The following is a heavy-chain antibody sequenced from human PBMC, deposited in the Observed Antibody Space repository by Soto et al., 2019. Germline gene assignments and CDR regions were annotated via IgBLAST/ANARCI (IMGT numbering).Heavy chain of an antibody. Sequence: PSETLSLTYAVSGGSISSSNWWSWVRQPPGKGLEWIGEIYHSGSTNYNPSLKSRVTISVDKSKNQFSLKLSSVTAADTAVYYCARVSGSYYYGMDVWGQGITVTVSS. D-gene: IGHD1-26*01. CDR2: IYHSGST. J-gene: IGHJ6*02. V-gene: IGHV4-4*02. CDR1: GGSISSSNW. CDR3: ARVSGSYYYGMDV.